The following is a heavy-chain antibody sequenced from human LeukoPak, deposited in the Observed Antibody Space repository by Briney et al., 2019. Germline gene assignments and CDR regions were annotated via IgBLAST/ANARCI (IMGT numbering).Heavy chain of an antibody. D-gene: IGHD1-14*01. Sequence: ASMKVSCKASGYTFTSYDINWVRQATGQGLEWMGWMNPNSGNTGYAQKFQGRVTMTRNTSISTAYMELSSLRSEDTAVYYCARGQEPYYYYYYMDVWGKGTTVTVSS. V-gene: IGHV1-8*01. CDR2: MNPNSGNT. CDR3: ARGQEPYYYYYYMDV. CDR1: GYTFTSYD. J-gene: IGHJ6*03.